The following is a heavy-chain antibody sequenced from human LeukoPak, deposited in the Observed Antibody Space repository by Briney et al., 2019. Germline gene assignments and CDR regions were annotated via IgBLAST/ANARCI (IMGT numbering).Heavy chain of an antibody. Sequence: GGSLRLSCAASGITFSSYAMHWVRQAPGKGLEWVAVISYDGSNKYYADSVKGRFAISRDNSKNTLYLQMNSLRAEDTAVYYCARDLAWFGESVFDYWGQGTLVTVSS. D-gene: IGHD3-10*01. V-gene: IGHV3-30*09. CDR3: ARDLAWFGESVFDY. J-gene: IGHJ4*02. CDR2: ISYDGSNK. CDR1: GITFSSYA.